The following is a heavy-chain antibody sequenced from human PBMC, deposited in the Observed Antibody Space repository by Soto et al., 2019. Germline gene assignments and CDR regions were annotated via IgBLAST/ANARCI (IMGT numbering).Heavy chain of an antibody. CDR1: GFTFSSYG. CDR3: ARSSGGSSWYPPDY. J-gene: IGHJ4*02. D-gene: IGHD6-13*01. CDR2: VANDGSNQ. Sequence: QVQLVESGGGVVQPGRSLRLSCAASGFTFSSYGMQWVRQSPGEGPEWVSIVANDGSNQYYAESVTGRFTISRDNSKTTVFLEMDSLRPEDTAVYYCARSSGGSSWYPPDYWGQGTLVTVS. V-gene: IGHV3-30*03.